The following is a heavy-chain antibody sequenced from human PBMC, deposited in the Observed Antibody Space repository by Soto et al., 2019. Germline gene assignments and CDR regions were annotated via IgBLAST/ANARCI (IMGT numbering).Heavy chain of an antibody. D-gene: IGHD6-19*01. V-gene: IGHV4-30-2*01. CDR3: VRAGGLGAVAVDY. J-gene: IGHJ4*02. Sequence: QLQLQESGSGLVKPSQTLSLTCAVSGGSINSGGYSWSWIRQPPGKGLEWIGYIYHSGSTYYNPSLKSRVTISVDRSKNQFSLKLSSVTAADTAVYYCVRAGGLGAVAVDYWGQGTLVTVSS. CDR1: GGSINSGGYS. CDR2: IYHSGST.